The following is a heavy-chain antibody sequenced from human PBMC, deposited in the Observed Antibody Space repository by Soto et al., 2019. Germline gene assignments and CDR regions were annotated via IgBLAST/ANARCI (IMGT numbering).Heavy chain of an antibody. CDR1: GVTFSSYA. J-gene: IGHJ6*02. V-gene: IGHV1-69*13. D-gene: IGHD3-10*01. Sequence: GASVKVSCKASGVTFSSYAISWVRQAPVQVLEWMVGIIPIFGTANYAQKFQGRVTITAVESTSTAYMELSSLRSEDTAAYYCASGDTMVRVTFYYYYYGMEVWGQGTTVTVSS. CDR2: IIPIFGTA. CDR3: ASGDTMVRVTFYYYYYGMEV.